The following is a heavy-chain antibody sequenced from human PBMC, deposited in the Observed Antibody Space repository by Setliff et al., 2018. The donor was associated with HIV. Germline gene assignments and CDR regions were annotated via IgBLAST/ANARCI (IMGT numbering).Heavy chain of an antibody. CDR1: GFTFRHYA. CDR3: ARHEPGWYALSGGRYFDY. D-gene: IGHD6-19*01. V-gene: IGHV3-23*01. Sequence: ETLRLSCAASGFTFRHYAMSWVRQAPGKGLEWVSAISGSAGSTYYADSVKGRFTISRDNSKSNLYLQMNNVRAEDTAVYYCARHEPGWYALSGGRYFDYWGQGTLVTVSS. CDR2: ISGSAGST. J-gene: IGHJ4*02.